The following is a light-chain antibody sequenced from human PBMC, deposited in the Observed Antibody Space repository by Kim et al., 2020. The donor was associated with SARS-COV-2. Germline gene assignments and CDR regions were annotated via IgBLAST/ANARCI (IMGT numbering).Light chain of an antibody. CDR3: QQYAKPPVT. V-gene: IGKV3-20*01. Sequence: EIVLTQSPGTLSLSPGERVTLSCRASQSVPRHYLAWYQQKPGQAPRLLIHNAASRATCIPDIVSGRWSGSNFPLTISRPEPEDFAVYYWQQYAKPPVTFGQGTQLEIK. J-gene: IGKJ5*01. CDR2: NAA. CDR1: QSVPRHY.